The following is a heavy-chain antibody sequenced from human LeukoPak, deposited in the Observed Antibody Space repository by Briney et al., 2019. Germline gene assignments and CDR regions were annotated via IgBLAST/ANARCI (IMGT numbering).Heavy chain of an antibody. Sequence: ASVKVSCKASGYTFTNYYMHWVRQAPGQGLEWMGIINPSGGSTSYAQKFQGRVTMTRDTSTSTVYMELSSLRSEDTAVYYCARNGMKRSGSYQLYYYYYMDVWGKGTTVTVSS. V-gene: IGHV1-46*01. CDR2: INPSGGST. D-gene: IGHD1-26*01. CDR1: GYTFTNYY. J-gene: IGHJ6*03. CDR3: ARNGMKRSGSYQLYYYYYMDV.